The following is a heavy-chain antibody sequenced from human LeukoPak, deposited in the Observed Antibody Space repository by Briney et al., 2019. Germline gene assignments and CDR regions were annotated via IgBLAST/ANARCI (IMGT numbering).Heavy chain of an antibody. J-gene: IGHJ4*02. CDR3: AKVGEYYYDSSGYPNFDY. CDR1: GFTFSSYG. D-gene: IGHD3-22*01. Sequence: PGGSLRLSCAASGFTFSSYGMHWVRQAPGRGLEWVAVISYDGSNKYYADSVKGRFTISRDNSKNTLYLQMNSLRAEDTAVYYCAKVGEYYYDSSGYPNFDYWGQGTLVTVSS. V-gene: IGHV3-30*18. CDR2: ISYDGSNK.